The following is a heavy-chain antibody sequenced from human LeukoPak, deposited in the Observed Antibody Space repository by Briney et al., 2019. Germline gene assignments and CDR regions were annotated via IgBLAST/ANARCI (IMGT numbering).Heavy chain of an antibody. Sequence: SETLSLTCAVYGGSFSGYYWSWIRQPPGKGLEWIGEINHSGSTNYNPSHKSRVTISVDTSKNQFSLKLSSVTAADTAVYYCARGLTIRDWGQGTLVTVSS. CDR2: INHSGST. CDR3: ARGLTIRD. J-gene: IGHJ4*02. D-gene: IGHD3-10*01. CDR1: GGSFSGYY. V-gene: IGHV4-34*01.